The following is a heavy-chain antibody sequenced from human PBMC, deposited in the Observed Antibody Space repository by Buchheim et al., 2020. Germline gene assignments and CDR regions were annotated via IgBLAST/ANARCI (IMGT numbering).Heavy chain of an antibody. V-gene: IGHV3-30*18. D-gene: IGHD3-10*01. J-gene: IGHJ6*02. CDR1: GFSFLYYC. Sequence: QVQVVESGGGVVQPGGSPRLSCGTSGFSFLYYCIHWVRQAPGKGLEWVAVISYDGSKKYYGDSVKGRFTISRDNSKNMVFLQMHSLRVEDTAVYYCTKAFYYGSGDYYSRMGYFFGMDVWGPGTT. CDR2: ISYDGSKK. CDR3: TKAFYYGSGDYYSRMGYFFGMDV.